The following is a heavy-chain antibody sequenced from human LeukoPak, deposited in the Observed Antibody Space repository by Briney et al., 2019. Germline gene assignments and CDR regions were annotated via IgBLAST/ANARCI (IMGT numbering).Heavy chain of an antibody. CDR2: IWYDGSKK. D-gene: IGHD3-10*01. Sequence: GGSLRLSCAASGFTFSSYGMHWVRQAPGKGLEWVAVIWYDGSKKYYVDSVKGRFTISRDNAQNSLYLQMNSLRVEDTAVYYCARDETGGYFENWGQGTLVTVSS. J-gene: IGHJ4*02. CDR3: ARDETGGYFEN. V-gene: IGHV3-33*01. CDR1: GFTFSSYG.